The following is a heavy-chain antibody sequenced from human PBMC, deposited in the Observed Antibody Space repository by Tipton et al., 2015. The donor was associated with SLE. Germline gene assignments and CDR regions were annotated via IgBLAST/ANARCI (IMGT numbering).Heavy chain of an antibody. Sequence: SLRLSCAVSGGSISSSNWWSWVRQPPGKGLEWIGEINHSGSTNYNPSLKSRVTISVDTSKNQFSLKLSSVTAADTAVYYCARGARIAVAGTFDYWGQGTLVTVSS. J-gene: IGHJ4*02. D-gene: IGHD6-19*01. V-gene: IGHV4-4*02. CDR3: ARGARIAVAGTFDY. CDR2: INHSGST. CDR1: GGSISSSNW.